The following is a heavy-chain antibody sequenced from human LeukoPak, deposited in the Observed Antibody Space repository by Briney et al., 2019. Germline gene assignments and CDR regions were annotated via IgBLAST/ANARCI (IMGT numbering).Heavy chain of an antibody. D-gene: IGHD2-15*01. CDR1: GFTFSRYW. CDR3: AKDLRVSSC. CDR2: ISGSGGST. Sequence: GGSLRLSCAASGFTFSRYWMHWVRQVPGKGLEWVSAISGSGGSTYYADSVKGRFTISRDNSKNTLYLQMNSLRAEDTAVYYCAKDLRVSSCWGQGTLVTVSS. V-gene: IGHV3-23*01. J-gene: IGHJ4*02.